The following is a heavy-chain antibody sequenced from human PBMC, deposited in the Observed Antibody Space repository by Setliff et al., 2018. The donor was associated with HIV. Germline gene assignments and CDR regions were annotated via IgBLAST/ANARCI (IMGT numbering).Heavy chain of an antibody. J-gene: IGHJ5*02. CDR3: ARDIDVGAANWFDP. CDR1: GGSIRSGSYY. D-gene: IGHD1-26*01. V-gene: IGHV4-61*09. CDR2: ISTSGST. Sequence: SETLSLTCTVSGGSIRSGSYYWTWIRQPAGKGLEWIGHISTSGSTNYNPSLKSRVTISVDSSKNQFSLRLSSVTAADTAIYYCARDIDVGAANWFDPWGQGTLVTVSS.